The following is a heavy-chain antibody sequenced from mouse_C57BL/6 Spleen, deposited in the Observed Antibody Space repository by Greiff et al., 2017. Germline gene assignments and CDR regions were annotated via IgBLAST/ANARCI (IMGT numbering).Heavy chain of an antibody. J-gene: IGHJ3*01. CDR3: ARWSAAQAIFAY. D-gene: IGHD3-2*02. CDR1: GYTFTNYW. V-gene: IGHV1-63*01. CDR2: LYPGGGYT. Sequence: QVQLQQSGAELVRPGTSVKMSCKASGYTFTNYWIGWAKQRPGHGLEWIGDLYPGGGYTNYNEKFKGKATLTADKSSSTAYMQLSSLTSEDSAIYYCARWSAAQAIFAYWGQGTLVTVSA.